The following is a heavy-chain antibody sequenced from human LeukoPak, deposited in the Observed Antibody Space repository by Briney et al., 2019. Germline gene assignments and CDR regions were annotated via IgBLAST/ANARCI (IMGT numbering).Heavy chain of an antibody. D-gene: IGHD4-23*01. V-gene: IGHV1-2*02. CDR1: GYTFTGYY. CDR2: ISPNSGGT. Sequence: ASVKVSCKASGYTFTGYYIHWVRQAPGQGLEWMGWISPNSGGTNYAQKFQGRVTMTGDTSISTAYMELSRLRSDDTAVYSCARSTNYGGNVNFDYWGQGSLVTVSS. CDR3: ARSTNYGGNVNFDY. J-gene: IGHJ4*02.